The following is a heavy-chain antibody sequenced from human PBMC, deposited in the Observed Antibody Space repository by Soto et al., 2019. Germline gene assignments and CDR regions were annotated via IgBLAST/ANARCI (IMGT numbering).Heavy chain of an antibody. Sequence: VQLVQSGAEVKKPGASEKVFCKASGYTFTSYAMHWVRQAPGQRLEWMGWINAGNGNTKYSQKFQGRVTITRDTSASTAYMELSSLRSEDTAVYYCARVPGYSIGDLWGRGTLVTVSS. J-gene: IGHJ2*01. CDR1: GYTFTSYA. CDR3: ARVPGYSIGDL. V-gene: IGHV1-3*01. D-gene: IGHD2-21*01. CDR2: INAGNGNT.